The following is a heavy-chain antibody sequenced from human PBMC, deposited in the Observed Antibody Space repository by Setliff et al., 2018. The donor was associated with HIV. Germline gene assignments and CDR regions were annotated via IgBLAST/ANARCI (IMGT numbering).Heavy chain of an antibody. CDR1: GFTFSDYY. Sequence: GSLRLSCSASGFTFSDYYVSWIRQAPGKGLEWVSYISSSSSSIYYGDSVKGRFTISRDNAKNPLDLEMHSLTDEDTAVYYCVRDQGGIFDAFDVWGQGTMVTVSS. CDR3: VRDQGGIFDAFDV. V-gene: IGHV3-11*04. J-gene: IGHJ3*01. D-gene: IGHD3-3*01. CDR2: ISSSSSSI.